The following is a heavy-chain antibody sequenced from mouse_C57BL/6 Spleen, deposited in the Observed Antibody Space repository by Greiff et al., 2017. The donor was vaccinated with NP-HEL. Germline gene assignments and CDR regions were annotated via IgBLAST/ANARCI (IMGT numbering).Heavy chain of an antibody. D-gene: IGHD1-1*02. CDR2: IDPSDSYT. Sequence: QVQLQQPGAELVMPGASVKLSCKASGYTFTSYWMHWVKQRPGQGLEWIGEIDPSDSYTNYNQKFKGKSTLTVDKSSSTAYMQLSSLTSEDSAVYYCAMVGTWAMDYWGQGTSVTVSS. J-gene: IGHJ4*01. V-gene: IGHV1-69*01. CDR3: AMVGTWAMDY. CDR1: GYTFTSYW.